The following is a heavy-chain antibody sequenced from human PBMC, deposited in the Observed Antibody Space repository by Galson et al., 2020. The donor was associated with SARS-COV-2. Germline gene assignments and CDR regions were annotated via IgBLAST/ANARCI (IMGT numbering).Heavy chain of an antibody. CDR2: IRSKANSYAT. Sequence: TGGSLRLSCAASGFTFSGSAMHWVRQASGKGLEWVGRIRSKANSYATAYAASVKGRFTISRDDSKNTAYLQMNSLKTEDTAVYYCTRLGYCSGGSGYTRDGWGQGTTVTVSS. D-gene: IGHD2-15*01. J-gene: IGHJ6*02. V-gene: IGHV3-73*01. CDR1: GFTFSGSA. CDR3: TRLGYCSGGSGYTRDG.